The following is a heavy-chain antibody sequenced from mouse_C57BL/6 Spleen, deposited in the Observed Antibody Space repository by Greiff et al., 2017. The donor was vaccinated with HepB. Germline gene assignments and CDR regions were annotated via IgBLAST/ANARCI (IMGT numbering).Heavy chain of an antibody. CDR3: ARDYDYDGGVFSAWFAY. Sequence: QVQLQQPGAELVKPGASVKMSCKASGYTFTSYWITWVKQRPGQGLEWIGVIDPSDSYTNYNQKFKGKATLTVDTSSSTAYMQLSSLTSEDSAVYYCARDYDYDGGVFSAWFAYWGQGTLVTVSA. J-gene: IGHJ3*01. V-gene: IGHV1-69*02. D-gene: IGHD2-4*01. CDR2: IDPSDSYT. CDR1: GYTFTSYW.